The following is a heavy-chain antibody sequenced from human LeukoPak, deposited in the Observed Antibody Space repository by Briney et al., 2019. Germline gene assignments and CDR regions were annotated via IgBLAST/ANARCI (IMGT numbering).Heavy chain of an antibody. D-gene: IGHD5-18*01. V-gene: IGHV3-11*03. Sequence: PGGSLRLSCAASGFTLSDYYMSWIRQAPGKGLEWVSYISSSSSYTNYADSVKGRFTISRDNAKNSLYLQMNSLRAEDTAVYYCARLDSYAPVSGYWGQGTLVTVSS. CDR1: GFTLSDYY. CDR3: ARLDSYAPVSGY. J-gene: IGHJ4*02. CDR2: ISSSSSYT.